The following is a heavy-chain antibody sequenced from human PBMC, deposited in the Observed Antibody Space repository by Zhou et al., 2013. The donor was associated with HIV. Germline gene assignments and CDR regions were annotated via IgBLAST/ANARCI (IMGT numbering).Heavy chain of an antibody. V-gene: IGHV1-18*01. CDR1: GYTFTNYG. D-gene: IGHD2-2*01. CDR3: ARDRLLQGYSSSWFIDY. Sequence: QVRLVQSGPEVRKPGASVKVSCKASGYTFTNYGVSWVRQAPGQGLEWMGWISAYDGNTHFAAQVQDRITMSIDTATNTAHMELGSLTSDDTAVYFCARDRLLQGYSSSWFIDYWGQGTLVTVSS. CDR2: ISAYDGNT. J-gene: IGHJ4*02.